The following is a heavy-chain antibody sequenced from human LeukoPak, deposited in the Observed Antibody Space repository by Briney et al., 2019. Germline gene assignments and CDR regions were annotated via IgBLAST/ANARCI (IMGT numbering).Heavy chain of an antibody. J-gene: IGHJ4*02. CDR3: AREYPPRYYYDSSGYLDY. V-gene: IGHV3-33*01. D-gene: IGHD3-22*01. CDR1: GFTFSSYG. Sequence: PGGSLRLSGAASGFTFSSYGMHWVGQAPGKGLEGVAVIWYDGSNKYYADSVKGRFTISRDNSKTTLYLKMTSLRAEDTAVYYCAREYPPRYYYDSSGYLDYWGQGTLVTVSS. CDR2: IWYDGSNK.